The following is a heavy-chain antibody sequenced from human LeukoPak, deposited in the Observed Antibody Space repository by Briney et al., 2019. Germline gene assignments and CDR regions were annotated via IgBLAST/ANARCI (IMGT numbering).Heavy chain of an antibody. V-gene: IGHV3-33*08. Sequence: GGSLRLSCAASRINFTNYAMSWVRQAPGKGLEWVAVIWYDGSDKYYADSVKGRFTLSRDNSKNTLYLQMNSLRAEDTAVYYCARVAGSGSYYSATLDYWGQGTLVTVSS. CDR3: ARVAGSGSYYSATLDY. CDR1: RINFTNYA. J-gene: IGHJ4*02. CDR2: IWYDGSDK. D-gene: IGHD3-10*01.